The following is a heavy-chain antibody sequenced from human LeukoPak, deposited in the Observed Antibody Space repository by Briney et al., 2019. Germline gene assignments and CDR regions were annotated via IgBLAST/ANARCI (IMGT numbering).Heavy chain of an antibody. CDR2: IEPKSGVT. CDR3: ATENYYDSSGFSKAFDY. CDR1: GYTFTGKI. Sequence: ASVKVSCKTSGYTFTGKILHWLRQAPGHRLQYMGRIEPKSGVTVYAPNFRGRVTVTSDTSVSTAYMELSGLRSGDTAVYYCATENYYDSSGFSKAFDYWGQGTLVTVSS. V-gene: IGHV1-2*06. J-gene: IGHJ4*02. D-gene: IGHD3-22*01.